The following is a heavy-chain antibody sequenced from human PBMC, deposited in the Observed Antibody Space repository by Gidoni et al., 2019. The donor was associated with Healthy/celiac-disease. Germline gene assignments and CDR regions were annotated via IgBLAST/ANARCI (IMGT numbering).Heavy chain of an antibody. CDR1: GFTFSSYS. Sequence: EVQLVESGGGLIQTGGSLRLSCAASGFTFSSYSLNWVRRAPGKGLELVSYISSSSNTIYYADSVKGRFTISRDNAKNSLYRQMNSLRAEDTALYYCAKGGVYCGGDCYPKAAGTWGQGTLVTVSS. J-gene: IGHJ5*02. V-gene: IGHV3-48*01. CDR2: ISSSSNTI. CDR3: AKGGVYCGGDCYPKAAGT. D-gene: IGHD2-21*01.